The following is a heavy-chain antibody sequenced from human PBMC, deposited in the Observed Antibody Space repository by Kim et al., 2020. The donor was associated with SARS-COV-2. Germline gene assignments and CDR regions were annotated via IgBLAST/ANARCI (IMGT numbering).Heavy chain of an antibody. D-gene: IGHD3-3*01. CDR3: TLCDDFVDFGD. Sequence: GGSLRLSCAASGFAVETNYLSWVRQGPGKGPAWVSRIYSAGATYYADSVRGRATISRDEYKSRLLLQMHSLRVEATAIYYGTLCDDFVDFGDSGQGCLVT. J-gene: IGHJ4*02. CDR1: GFAVETNY. V-gene: IGHV3-66*01. CDR2: IYSAGAT.